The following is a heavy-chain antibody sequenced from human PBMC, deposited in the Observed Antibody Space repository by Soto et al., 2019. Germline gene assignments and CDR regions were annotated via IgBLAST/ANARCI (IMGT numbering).Heavy chain of an antibody. CDR1: GGTFSNYG. Sequence: QVQLVQSGAEVKMPGSSVKVSCKASGGTFSNYGISWVRQAPGQGLEWMGGIIPRLGSTKSAQSFQGRVTFTADESTSTAYMELSSLRSEDTAVYYCARERYYDSSGYYYDSAYWGQGTLVTVAS. CDR3: ARERYYDSSGYYYDSAY. J-gene: IGHJ4*02. V-gene: IGHV1-69*01. CDR2: IIPRLGST. D-gene: IGHD3-22*01.